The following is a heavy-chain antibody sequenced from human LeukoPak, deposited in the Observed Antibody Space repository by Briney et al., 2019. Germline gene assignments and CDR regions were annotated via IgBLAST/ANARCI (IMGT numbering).Heavy chain of an antibody. CDR3: ARGPVPYDSSGSWMGFDY. CDR1: GFTFSDHY. V-gene: IGHV3-72*01. Sequence: PGGSLRLSCAASGFTFSDHYMDWVRQAPGKGLEWVGRTRNKANSYTTEYAASVKGRFTISRDDSKNSLYLQMNSLKAEDTAVYYCARGPVPYDSSGSWMGFDYWGQGTLVTGSS. CDR2: TRNKANSYTT. D-gene: IGHD3-22*01. J-gene: IGHJ4*02.